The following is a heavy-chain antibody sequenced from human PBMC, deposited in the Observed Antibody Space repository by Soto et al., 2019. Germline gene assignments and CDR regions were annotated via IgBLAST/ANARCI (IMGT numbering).Heavy chain of an antibody. Sequence: QVHLVQSGAEVKKPGASVKVSCKASGYTFTNYAISWVRQAPGQGLEWMGWISAYNGNTNYTQKLQGRVTMTTDTSTSTAYIELSSLRSDATDVYYCAREVPYYYDARGALDIWGQVTMVTVSS. CDR1: GYTFTNYA. CDR3: AREVPYYYDARGALDI. J-gene: IGHJ3*02. D-gene: IGHD3-22*01. V-gene: IGHV1-18*01. CDR2: ISAYNGNT.